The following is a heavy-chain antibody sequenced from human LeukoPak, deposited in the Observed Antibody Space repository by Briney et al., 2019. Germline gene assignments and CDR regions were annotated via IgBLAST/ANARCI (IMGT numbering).Heavy chain of an antibody. CDR1: GGSISSSSYY. Sequence: PSETLSLTCTVSGGSISSSSYYWGWIRQPPGKGLVWIGSIYYSGSTYYNPSLKSRVTISVDTSKNQFSLKLSSVTAADTAVYYCARSLYYFDYWGQGTLVTVSS. J-gene: IGHJ4*02. CDR2: IYYSGST. CDR3: ARSLYYFDY. V-gene: IGHV4-39*01.